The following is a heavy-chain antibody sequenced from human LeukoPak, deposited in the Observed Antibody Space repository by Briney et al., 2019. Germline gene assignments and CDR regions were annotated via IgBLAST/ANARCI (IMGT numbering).Heavy chain of an antibody. J-gene: IGHJ4*02. Sequence: PGGSLRLSCAASGFIFNYYAMNWVRQAPGKGLEWVSAISGGGHSTYYADSVKGRFTISRDNSKNTLYLQMNRLRAEDTAVYYCASVYPVGYWGQGTLVTVSS. V-gene: IGHV3-23*01. CDR1: GFIFNYYA. CDR3: ASVYPVGY. CDR2: ISGGGHST.